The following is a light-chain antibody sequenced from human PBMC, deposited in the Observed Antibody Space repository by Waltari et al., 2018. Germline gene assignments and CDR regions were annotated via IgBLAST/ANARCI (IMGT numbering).Light chain of an antibody. Sequence: SYELTQPPSVSVSPGQTANITCSGDKLGDKYTCWYQQKPGLSPVLVIYQDRKRPSGIPERFSGSNSGNTATLTISGAQATDEADYYCQAWDTSSMIFGGGTKLTVL. CDR3: QAWDTSSMI. CDR1: KLGDKY. CDR2: QDR. J-gene: IGLJ2*01. V-gene: IGLV3-1*01.